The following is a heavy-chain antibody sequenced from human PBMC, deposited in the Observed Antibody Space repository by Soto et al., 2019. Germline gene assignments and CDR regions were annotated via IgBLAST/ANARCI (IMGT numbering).Heavy chain of an antibody. CDR2: IYPGESDT. V-gene: IGHV5-51*01. J-gene: IGHJ4*02. D-gene: IGHD2-8*01. Sequence: GESLKISCKGSGYSFTNYWIAWVRQMPGKGLEWMGSIYPGESDTTHSPSFQGQVTISVDKSISTAYLQMDSLRAEDTAVYYCARDTNGLSYWGQGTLVTVSS. CDR1: GYSFTNYW. CDR3: ARDTNGLSY.